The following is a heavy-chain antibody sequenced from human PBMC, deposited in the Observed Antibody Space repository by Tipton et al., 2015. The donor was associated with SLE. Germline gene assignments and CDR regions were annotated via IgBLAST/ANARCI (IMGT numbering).Heavy chain of an antibody. D-gene: IGHD6-13*01. Sequence: TLSLTCAVYGGSFSSYYWSWIRQSPGKGLEWIGEINHSGSTNYNPSLKSRVTISVDTSKKQFSLKVSSVTAADTAVYYCARAQRLVRWFDPWGQGTLVTVSS. V-gene: IGHV4-34*01. CDR3: ARAQRLVRWFDP. CDR1: GGSFSSYY. CDR2: INHSGST. J-gene: IGHJ5*02.